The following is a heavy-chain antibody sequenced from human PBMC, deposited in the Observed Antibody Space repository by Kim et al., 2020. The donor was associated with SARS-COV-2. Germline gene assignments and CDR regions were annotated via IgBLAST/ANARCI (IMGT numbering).Heavy chain of an antibody. V-gene: IGHV3-23*01. CDR1: GFTFSSYD. D-gene: IGHD2-15*01. Sequence: GGSLRLSCAASGFTFSSYDMSWVRQAPGKGLEWVSDISGSGGSTYYADSVKGRFTISRDNSKNALYLQMNSLRAEDTAVYYCAKGYGGNPQWGQGTLVTVSS. CDR2: ISGSGGST. J-gene: IGHJ4*02. CDR3: AKGYGGNPQ.